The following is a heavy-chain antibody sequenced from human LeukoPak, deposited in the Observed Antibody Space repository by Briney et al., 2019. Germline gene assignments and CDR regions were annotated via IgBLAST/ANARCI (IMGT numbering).Heavy chain of an antibody. CDR3: ARRAYSSGWKPGAFDI. V-gene: IGHV4-59*12. CDR2: IYYSGST. Sequence: PSETLSLTCTVSGGSISSYYWSWIRQPPGKGLEWIGYIYYSGSTNYNPSLKSRVTISVDTSKNQFSLKLSSVTAADTAVYYCARRAYSSGWKPGAFDIWGQGTMVTVSS. J-gene: IGHJ3*02. D-gene: IGHD6-19*01. CDR1: GGSISSYY.